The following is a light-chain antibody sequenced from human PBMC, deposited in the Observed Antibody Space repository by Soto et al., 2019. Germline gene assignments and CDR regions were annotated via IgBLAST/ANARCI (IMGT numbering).Light chain of an antibody. CDR1: QGVHGG. V-gene: IGKV1-13*02. J-gene: IGKJ4*01. CDR3: QQHGSFPLT. CDR2: DVS. Sequence: AIELTQSPSSLSAFVGGRVTITCRASQGVHGGLVWYQQKPGKPPKLLVYDVSTLERGVPSRFSGSGYGTDFTLNISSLQPEEIANYYCQQHGSFPLTFGGGAKVEI.